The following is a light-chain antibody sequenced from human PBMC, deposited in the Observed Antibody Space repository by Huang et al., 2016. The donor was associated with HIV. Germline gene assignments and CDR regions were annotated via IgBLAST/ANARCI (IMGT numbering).Light chain of an antibody. CDR2: GAS. CDR1: QSITSSY. J-gene: IGKJ3*01. V-gene: IGKV3-20*01. Sequence: EIVLTQSPGTLSLYLGERATLSCRASQSITSSYLDRYQQKPGQAPRHLIYGASNRATGIPDRFSGSGAGTDFTLIISRLEPEDFAVYYCQQYGSSRRVTFGQGTKVDIK. CDR3: QQYGSSRRVT.